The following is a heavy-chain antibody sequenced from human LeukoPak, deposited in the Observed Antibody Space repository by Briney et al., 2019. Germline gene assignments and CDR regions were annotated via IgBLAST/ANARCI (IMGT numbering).Heavy chain of an antibody. V-gene: IGHV4-59*01. CDR1: GGSISSYY. D-gene: IGHD3-22*01. CDR3: ARATTQKGSYYDSSGYAPFDAFDI. CDR2: IYYSRST. Sequence: SETLSLTRTVSGGSISSYYWSWIRQPPGKGLGWIGYIYYSRSTNYNPSLKSRITISVDTSKIQFSLKLSSVTAADTAVYYCARATTQKGSYYDSSGYAPFDAFDIWGQGTMVTVSS. J-gene: IGHJ3*02.